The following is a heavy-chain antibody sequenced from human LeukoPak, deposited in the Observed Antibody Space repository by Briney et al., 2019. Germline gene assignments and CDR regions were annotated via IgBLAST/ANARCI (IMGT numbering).Heavy chain of an antibody. D-gene: IGHD6-19*01. Sequence: ASVKVSCKTSGYTFTAYYMHWVRQAPGQGLEWMGWINPNSGGTNYAQKFQGRVTMTRDTSISTAYMELSRLRSDDTAVYYCARDYVYSSGWFDYWGQGTLVTVSS. CDR1: GYTFTAYY. V-gene: IGHV1-2*02. CDR2: INPNSGGT. CDR3: ARDYVYSSGWFDY. J-gene: IGHJ4*02.